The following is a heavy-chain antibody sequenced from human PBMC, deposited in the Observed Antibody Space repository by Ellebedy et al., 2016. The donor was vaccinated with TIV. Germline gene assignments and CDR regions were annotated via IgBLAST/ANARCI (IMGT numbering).Heavy chain of an antibody. CDR2: ISSSSSYI. CDR3: VKQGNCGGDCYPED. D-gene: IGHD2-21*01. Sequence: GGSLRLXXSASGFTFSSYSMNWVRQAPGKGLEWVSSISSSSSYIYYADSVKGRFTISRDNSKNSLYLQMNSLGTGDTAFYYCVKQGNCGGDCYPEDWGQGTLVSVSS. V-gene: IGHV3-21*04. CDR1: GFTFSSYS. J-gene: IGHJ4*02.